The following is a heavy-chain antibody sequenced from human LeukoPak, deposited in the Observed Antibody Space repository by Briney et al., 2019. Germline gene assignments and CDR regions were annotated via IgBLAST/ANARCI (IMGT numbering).Heavy chain of an antibody. CDR2: INPNSGGT. Sequence: ASVKVSCKASGYTFTGYYMHWVRQAPGQGLEWMGWINPNSGGTNYAQKFQGRVTMTRDTSISTAYMELSRLRSDDTAVYYCARCRVDYYGSGSYRMTYYYYYYMDVWGKGTTVTISS. J-gene: IGHJ6*03. D-gene: IGHD3-10*01. V-gene: IGHV1-2*02. CDR1: GYTFTGYY. CDR3: ARCRVDYYGSGSYRMTYYYYYYMDV.